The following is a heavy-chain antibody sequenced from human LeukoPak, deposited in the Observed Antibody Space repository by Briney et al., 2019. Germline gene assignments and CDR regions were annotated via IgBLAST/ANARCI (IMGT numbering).Heavy chain of an antibody. CDR3: ARDSSGWYPGFGY. V-gene: IGHV3-21*01. D-gene: IGHD6-19*01. J-gene: IGHJ4*02. CDR2: ISSSSSYV. CDR1: GFTFSSYS. Sequence: SGGSLRLSCAASGFTFSSYSMIGVRQAPGKGLEWVSSISSSSSYVYYADSVKGRFTISRDNAKNSLYLQMNSLRAEDTAVYYCARDSSGWYPGFGYWGQGTLVTVSS.